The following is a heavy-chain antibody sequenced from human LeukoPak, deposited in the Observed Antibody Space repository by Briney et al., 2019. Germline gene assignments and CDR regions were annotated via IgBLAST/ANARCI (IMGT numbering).Heavy chain of an antibody. D-gene: IGHD5-12*01. CDR3: TGTGYSGHDPLHY. V-gene: IGHV1-18*01. CDR1: GYTFTSYG. CDR2: ISAYNGNT. J-gene: IGHJ4*02. Sequence: GASVKVSCKASGYTFTSYGISWVRQAPGQGLEWMGWISAYNGNTKYAQTLQGRVTMTTDTSTSTAYMELRSLRSDDTAVYYCTGTGYSGHDPLHYWGRGTLVTLSS.